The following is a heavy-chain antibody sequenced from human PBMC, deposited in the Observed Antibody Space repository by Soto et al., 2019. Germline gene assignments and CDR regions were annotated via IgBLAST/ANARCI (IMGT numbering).Heavy chain of an antibody. CDR2: IIPIFGTT. D-gene: IGHD3-10*01. J-gene: IGHJ5*02. CDR3: ARPRGGYGQNNFFDP. V-gene: IGHV1-69*01. Sequence: VQLVQSGAEVKKPGSSVKVSCKVSGGTFRSFVIDWVRQAPGQRREWLGGIIPIFGTTNYAEKFRGRVSMTADESTSTAYMELSSLTSDDTAVYFCARPRGGYGQNNFFDPWGQGTLVTVSS. CDR1: GGTFRSFV.